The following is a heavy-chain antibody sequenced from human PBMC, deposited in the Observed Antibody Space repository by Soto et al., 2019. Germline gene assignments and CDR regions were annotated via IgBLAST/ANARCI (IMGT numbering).Heavy chain of an antibody. J-gene: IGHJ6*02. Sequence: PGGSLRLSCAASGFTFNTYTMNWVRQAPGRGLEWISSISGSSSTIYYADSVKGRFTISRDNSKNTLYLQMNSLRAEDTAVYYCAKGCSSTSCYEKGHYYYYGMDVWGQGTTVTVSS. CDR1: GFTFNTYT. D-gene: IGHD2-2*01. CDR2: ISGSSSTI. CDR3: AKGCSSTSCYEKGHYYYYGMDV. V-gene: IGHV3-48*01.